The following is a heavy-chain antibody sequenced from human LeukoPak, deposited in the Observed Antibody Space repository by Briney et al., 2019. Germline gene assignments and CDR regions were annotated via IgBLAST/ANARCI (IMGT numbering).Heavy chain of an antibody. CDR3: AKDGGEVPAASPYHFDY. CDR1: GFTFSSYA. D-gene: IGHD2-2*01. Sequence: GASLRLSCAASGFTFSSYAMSWVRQAPGKGLEWVSAISGSGGSTYYADSVKGRFTISRDNSKNTLYLQMNSLRAEDTAVYYCAKDGGEVPAASPYHFDYWGQGTLVTVSS. J-gene: IGHJ4*02. CDR2: ISGSGGST. V-gene: IGHV3-23*01.